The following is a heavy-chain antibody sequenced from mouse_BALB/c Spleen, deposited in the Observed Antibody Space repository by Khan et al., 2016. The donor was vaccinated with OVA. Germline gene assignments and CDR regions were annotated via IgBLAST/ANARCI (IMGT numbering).Heavy chain of an antibody. J-gene: IGHJ3*01. CDR1: GYTFTDYY. Sequence: QVQLQQSGAELARPGASVKLSCKASGYTFTDYYINWVKQRTGQGLEWIGEISPGSGDTYYNEKFKGKATLTADKSSSPVYMQLSSLTAEASAFYFCARRNYFGYTFAYWGQGTLVTVSA. V-gene: IGHV1-77*01. CDR3: ARRNYFGYTFAY. CDR2: ISPGSGDT. D-gene: IGHD1-2*01.